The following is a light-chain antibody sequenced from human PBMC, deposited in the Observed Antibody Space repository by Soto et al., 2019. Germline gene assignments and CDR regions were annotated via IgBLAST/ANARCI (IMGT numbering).Light chain of an antibody. CDR3: QQSNTFWT. CDR1: QNISNW. CDR2: DVS. V-gene: IGKV1-5*01. J-gene: IGKJ1*01. Sequence: DIQMTQSPSTLSAAVGERIIITCRASQNISNWLAWNQQKPGKAPKLLIYDVSSLESGVPSRFSGSGSETEFTLTISSLQPDDSATYYCQQSNTFWTFGQGTKVDIK.